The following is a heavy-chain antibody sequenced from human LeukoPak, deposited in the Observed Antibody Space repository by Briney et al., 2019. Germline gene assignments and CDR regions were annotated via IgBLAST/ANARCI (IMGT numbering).Heavy chain of an antibody. V-gene: IGHV4-30-4*01. CDR1: GGSISSGDYY. CDR3: ARDSRFLTGYYNY. CDR2: IYYSGST. Sequence: PSQTLSLTCTVSGGSISSGDYYWSWIRQPPGKGLEWIGYIYYSGSTYYNPSLKSRVTISVDTSKNQFSLKLSSVTAVDTAVYYCARDSRFLTGYYNYWGQGTLVTVSS. J-gene: IGHJ4*02. D-gene: IGHD3-9*01.